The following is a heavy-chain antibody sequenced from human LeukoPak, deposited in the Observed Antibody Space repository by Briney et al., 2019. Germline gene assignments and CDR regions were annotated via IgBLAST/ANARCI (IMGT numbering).Heavy chain of an antibody. V-gene: IGHV4-61*02. CDR2: IYTSGST. D-gene: IGHD5/OR15-5a*01. CDR1: GGSISSGSYY. Sequence: PSQTLSLTCTVSGGSISSGSYYWSWIRQPAGKGLEWIGRIYTSGSTNYNPSLKSRVTISVDTSKNQFSLKLSSVTAADTAVYYCADRRVYGEYWGQGTLVTVSS. CDR3: ADRRVYGEY. J-gene: IGHJ4*02.